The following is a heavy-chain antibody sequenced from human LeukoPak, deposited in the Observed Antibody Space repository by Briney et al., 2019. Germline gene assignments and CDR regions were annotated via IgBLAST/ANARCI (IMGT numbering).Heavy chain of an antibody. CDR2: IYTSGST. V-gene: IGHV4-61*02. CDR1: GGSISSSSYY. D-gene: IGHD2-15*01. J-gene: IGHJ2*01. Sequence: SETLSLTCTVSGGSISSSSYYWGWIRQPAGKGLEWIGRIYTSGSTNYNPSLKSRVTISVDTSKNQFSLKLSSVTAADTAVYYCARGRGYCSGGSCYFYRLWYFDLWGRGTLVTVSS. CDR3: ARGRGYCSGGSCYFYRLWYFDL.